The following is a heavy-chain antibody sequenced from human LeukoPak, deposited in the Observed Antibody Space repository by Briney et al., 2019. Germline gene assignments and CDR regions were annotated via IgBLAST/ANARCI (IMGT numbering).Heavy chain of an antibody. CDR1: GGSISSYY. D-gene: IGHD3-22*01. V-gene: IGHV4-59*08. CDR3: ARQGDSSGVDAFDI. J-gene: IGHJ3*02. Sequence: PSETLSLTCTVSGGSISSYYWSWIRQPPGKGLEWIGYIYYSGSTNYNPSLKSRVTISVDTSKNQFSLELSSVTAADTAVYYCARQGDSSGVDAFDIWGQGTMVTVSS. CDR2: IYYSGST.